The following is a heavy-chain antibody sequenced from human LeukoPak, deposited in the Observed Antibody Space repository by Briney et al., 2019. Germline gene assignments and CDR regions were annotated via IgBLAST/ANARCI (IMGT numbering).Heavy chain of an antibody. Sequence: PSETLSLTCTVSGGSISSYYWSWIRQPAGKGLEWIGRIYTSGSTNYNPSLKSRVTISVDKSKNQFSLKLSSVTAADTAVYYCARDGDNYYDSSGYKTPFDYWGQGTLVTASS. CDR2: IYTSGST. D-gene: IGHD3-22*01. CDR3: ARDGDNYYDSSGYKTPFDY. J-gene: IGHJ4*02. CDR1: GGSISSYY. V-gene: IGHV4-4*07.